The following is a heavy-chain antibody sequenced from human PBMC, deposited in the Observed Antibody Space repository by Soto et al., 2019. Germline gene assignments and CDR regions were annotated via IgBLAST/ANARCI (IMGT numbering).Heavy chain of an antibody. V-gene: IGHV1-69*01. CDR3: ARVDVETALVDYYYGMDV. D-gene: IGHD5-18*01. Sequence: QVQLVQSGAEVKKPGSSVKVSCKASGGTFSSYAISWVRQAPGQGLEWMGGIIPIFGTANYAQKFQGRVTITADESTSTAYMELSSLRSEDTAVYYCARVDVETALVDYYYGMDVWGQGTTVTVSS. J-gene: IGHJ6*02. CDR2: IIPIFGTA. CDR1: GGTFSSYA.